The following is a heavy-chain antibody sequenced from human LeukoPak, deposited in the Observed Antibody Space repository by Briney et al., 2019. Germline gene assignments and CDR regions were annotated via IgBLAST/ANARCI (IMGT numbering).Heavy chain of an antibody. D-gene: IGHD3-10*01. CDR2: ISGSGGST. CDR1: GLTFSSYA. Sequence: GGSLRLSCAASGLTFSSYAMSWVRQAPGKGLEWVSTISGSGGSTYYADSVKGRFTISRDNSKNTLSLQMISLRAEDTALYYCAKDHSSGYPYAFDIWGQGTMVTVSS. V-gene: IGHV3-23*01. CDR3: AKDHSSGYPYAFDI. J-gene: IGHJ3*02.